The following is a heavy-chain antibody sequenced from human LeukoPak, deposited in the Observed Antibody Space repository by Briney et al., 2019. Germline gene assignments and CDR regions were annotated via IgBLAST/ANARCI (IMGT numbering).Heavy chain of an antibody. CDR3: ARYSSSSREFLN. V-gene: IGHV3-7*04. D-gene: IGHD6-13*01. J-gene: IGHJ4*02. Sequence: GGSLRLSCAASGFTFSSYSMSWVRQAPGKGLEWVANIKQDGSEKYYVDSVKGRFTISRDNAKNSLYMQMNSLRAEDTAVYYCARYSSSSREFLNWGQGTLVTVSS. CDR2: IKQDGSEK. CDR1: GFTFSSYS.